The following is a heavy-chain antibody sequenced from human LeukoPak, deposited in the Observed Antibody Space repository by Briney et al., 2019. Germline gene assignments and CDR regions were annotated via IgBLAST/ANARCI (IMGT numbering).Heavy chain of an antibody. CDR1: GGSISSGGYS. CDR3: ARVVVSPYYYGSGVSYYFDY. V-gene: IGHV4-30-2*01. J-gene: IGHJ4*02. CDR2: IYHSGST. Sequence: SETPSLTCAVSGGSISSGGYSWSWIRQPPGKGLEWIGYIYHSGSTYYNPSLKSRVTISVDRSKNQFSLKLSSVTAADTAVYYCARVVVSPYYYGSGVSYYFDYWGQGTLVTVSS. D-gene: IGHD3-10*01.